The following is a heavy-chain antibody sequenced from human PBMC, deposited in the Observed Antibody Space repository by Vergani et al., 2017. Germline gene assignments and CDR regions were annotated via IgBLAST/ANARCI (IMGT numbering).Heavy chain of an antibody. V-gene: IGHV3-23*01. CDR2: ISCSGGST. Sequence: EVQLLESGGGLVQPGGSLRLSCAASGFTFSSYAMSWVRQAPGKGLEWVSAISCSGGSTYYADSVKGRFTISRDNSKNTLYLQMNSLRAEDTAVYYCAKSWGYCSGGSCYSSNHFDYWGQGTLVTVSS. J-gene: IGHJ4*02. D-gene: IGHD2-15*01. CDR1: GFTFSSYA. CDR3: AKSWGYCSGGSCYSSNHFDY.